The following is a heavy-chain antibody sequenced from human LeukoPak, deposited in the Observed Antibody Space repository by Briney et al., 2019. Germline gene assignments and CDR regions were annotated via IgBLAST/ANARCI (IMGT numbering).Heavy chain of an antibody. CDR3: ARWAGVTDY. Sequence: PGGSLRLSCAASGFTITNYWMSWVRQAPGKGPEWVANIKQDGSEEYYADSVKGRFTISRDNGKNSLNLQMNSLRAEDTAVYYCARWAGVTDYWGQRTLVTVSS. D-gene: IGHD5-18*01. J-gene: IGHJ4*02. CDR1: GFTITNYW. CDR2: IKQDGSEE. V-gene: IGHV3-7*01.